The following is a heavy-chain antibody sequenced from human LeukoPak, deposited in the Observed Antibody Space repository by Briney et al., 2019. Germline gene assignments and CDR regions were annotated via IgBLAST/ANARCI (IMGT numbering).Heavy chain of an antibody. Sequence: PGGSLRLSCAASGFTFSNYAMTWVRQAPGKGLEWVSAISAGGGSTYSADSVKGRFTISRDNAKNSLYLQMNSLRGEDTAVYYCARDLRGSGWYFDYWGQGTLVTVSS. D-gene: IGHD6-19*01. CDR2: ISAGGGST. CDR3: ARDLRGSGWYFDY. V-gene: IGHV3-23*01. CDR1: GFTFSNYA. J-gene: IGHJ4*02.